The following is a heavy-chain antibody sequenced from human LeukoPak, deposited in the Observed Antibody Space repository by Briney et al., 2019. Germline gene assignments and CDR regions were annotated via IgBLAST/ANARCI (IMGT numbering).Heavy chain of an antibody. J-gene: IGHJ4*02. CDR2: FYRGETT. D-gene: IGHD2-15*01. Sequence: GGSLRLSCAASGFTVSSSYMYWVRQAPGKGLEWVSFFYRGETTYYAESVRGRFTISRDVSKNTLYLLMNSLIPENTAVYYCAREVVPIPSYFESWGQGTRVTVSS. CDR1: GFTVSSSY. V-gene: IGHV3-53*01. CDR3: AREVVPIPSYFES.